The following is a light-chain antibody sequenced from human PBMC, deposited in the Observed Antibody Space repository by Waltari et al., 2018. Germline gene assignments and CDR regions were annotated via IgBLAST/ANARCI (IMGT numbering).Light chain of an antibody. CDR3: QQFHTSPRT. Sequence: EIVLTQSPGTLSLSPGDRATLSCRASQSVSNNFLAWYQQRPGQTPRLLIYSPSSRATGIPGRFSGSGSGTDFTLTITRLEPEDAAVYYCQQFHTSPRTFGGGTKVEVK. J-gene: IGKJ4*01. V-gene: IGKV3-20*01. CDR2: SPS. CDR1: QSVSNNF.